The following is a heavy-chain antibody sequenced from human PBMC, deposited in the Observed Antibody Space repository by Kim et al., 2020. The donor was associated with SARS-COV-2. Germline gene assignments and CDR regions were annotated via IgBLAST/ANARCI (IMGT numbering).Heavy chain of an antibody. D-gene: IGHD1-1*01. V-gene: IGHV3-23*01. CDR2: FSGRGGST. CDR3: ARFLSTASGQAYGMDI. J-gene: IGHJ6*02. CDR1: GFSVSDYA. Sequence: GGSLSLSCAASGFSVSDYAMSWVRQAPGKGLEWGSGFSGRGGSTYNTGSVRGRFTIPRDYSNNTLYLQMTSLRVEDTAVYYCARFLSTASGQAYGMDIWGQGTTVTVPS.